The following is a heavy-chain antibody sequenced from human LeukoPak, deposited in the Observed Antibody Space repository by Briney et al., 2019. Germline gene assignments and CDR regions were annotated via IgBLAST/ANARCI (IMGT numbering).Heavy chain of an antibody. CDR3: AKGRSGSYYYGVDV. CDR1: GFTFSSYG. CDR2: ISYDGSNQ. V-gene: IGHV3-30*18. D-gene: IGHD3-10*01. Sequence: GRSLRLSCAASGFTFSSYGMHWVRQAPGKGLKWVAVISYDGSNQYYADPVKGRFTISRDNSKNTLYLQMNSLRGEDTAVYYCAKGRSGSYYYGVDVWGQGTTVTVSS. J-gene: IGHJ6*02.